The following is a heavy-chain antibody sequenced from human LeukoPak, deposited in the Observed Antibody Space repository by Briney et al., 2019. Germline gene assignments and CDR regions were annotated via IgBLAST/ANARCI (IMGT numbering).Heavy chain of an antibody. Sequence: GGSLRLSCAASGFTFSNAWMSWVRQAPGKGLEWVGRIKSKTDGGTTDYAAPVKGRFTISRDDSKNTLYLQMNSLKTEDTAVYYCTTGVSGSYYGSRGGAFDIWGQGTMVTVSS. D-gene: IGHD1-26*01. V-gene: IGHV3-15*01. J-gene: IGHJ3*02. CDR1: GFTFSNAW. CDR3: TTGVSGSYYGSRGGAFDI. CDR2: IKSKTDGGTT.